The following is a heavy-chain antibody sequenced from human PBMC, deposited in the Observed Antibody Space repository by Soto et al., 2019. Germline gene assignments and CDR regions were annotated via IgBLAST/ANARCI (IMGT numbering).Heavy chain of an antibody. CDR3: ARPALSGSYYKSYYYYYMDV. Sequence: KPSETLSLTCTVSGGSISSSSYYWGWIRQPPGKGLEWIGSIYYSGSTYYNPSLKSRVTISVDTSKNQFSLKLSSVTAADTAVYYCARPALSGSYYKSYYYYYMDVWGKGTTVTVSS. CDR1: GGSISSSSYY. V-gene: IGHV4-39*01. D-gene: IGHD3-10*01. CDR2: IYYSGST. J-gene: IGHJ6*03.